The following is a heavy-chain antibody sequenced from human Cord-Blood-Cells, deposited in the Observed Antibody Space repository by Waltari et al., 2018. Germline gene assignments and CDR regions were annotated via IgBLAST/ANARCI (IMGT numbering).Heavy chain of an antibody. V-gene: IGHV1-69*06. D-gene: IGHD1-7*01. CDR1: GGTFSSYA. Sequence: QVQLVQSGAEVKKPGSSVKVSCKASGGTFSSYAISWVRQAPGQGREWMGGINPIFGTANYAQKFQGRVKITADKSTSTAYMELSSLRSEDTAVYYCARDKGTGTKYGHDACDIWGQGTMVTVSS. CDR3: ARDKGTGTKYGHDACDI. CDR2: INPIFGTA. J-gene: IGHJ3*02.